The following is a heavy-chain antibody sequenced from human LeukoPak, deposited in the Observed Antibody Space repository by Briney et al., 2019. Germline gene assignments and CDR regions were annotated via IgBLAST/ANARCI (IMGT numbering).Heavy chain of an antibody. D-gene: IGHD2-2*01. CDR3: ARAPRTPRYCSSTSCYHGGYYYYYMDI. J-gene: IGHJ6*03. CDR2: IYYSGST. V-gene: IGHV4-59*01. Sequence: SETLSLTCTVSGGSISSYYWSWIRQPPGKGLEWIGDIYYSGSTNYNPSLKSRVTISVDTSKNQFSLKLSSVTAADTAVYYCARAPRTPRYCSSTSCYHGGYYYYYMDIWGKGTTVTVSS. CDR1: GGSISSYY.